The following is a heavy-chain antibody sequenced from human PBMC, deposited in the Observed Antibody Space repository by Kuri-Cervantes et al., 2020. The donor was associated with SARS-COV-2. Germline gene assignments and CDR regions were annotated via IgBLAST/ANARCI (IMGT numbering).Heavy chain of an antibody. CDR1: GFAFDDYG. CDR2: IQYDGGNE. Sequence: GGSLRLSCAASGFAFDDYGMSWVRQAPGKGLEWVAFIQYDGGNEYHADSVKGRSTISRDNSKNTLYLQMDSLRAEDTAVYYCAKGSDFPDYWGQGTLVTVSS. CDR3: AKGSDFPDY. D-gene: IGHD3-3*01. V-gene: IGHV3-30*02. J-gene: IGHJ4*02.